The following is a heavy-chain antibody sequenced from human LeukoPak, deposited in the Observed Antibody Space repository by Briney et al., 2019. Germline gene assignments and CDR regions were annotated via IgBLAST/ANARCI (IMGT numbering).Heavy chain of an antibody. CDR2: ISTTGSSI. Sequence: GGSLRLSCTASGFTFSSYEMNWVRQAPGKGLEWVSYISTTGSSIYYADSVKGRFTISRDNVKNLLYLQMNSLRAEDTAVYYCARVQRGIAVALDYWGQGTLATVSS. CDR1: GFTFSSYE. J-gene: IGHJ4*02. D-gene: IGHD6-19*01. CDR3: ARVQRGIAVALDY. V-gene: IGHV3-48*03.